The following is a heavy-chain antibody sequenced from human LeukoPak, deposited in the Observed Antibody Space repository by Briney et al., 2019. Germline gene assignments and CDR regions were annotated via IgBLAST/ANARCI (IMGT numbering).Heavy chain of an antibody. CDR3: AGTPLQSSDRRGYNIGYYYMDV. Sequence: SGPTLVNPTQTLTLTCTLSGFSLSTSGMCVSWIRQPPGKALEWLARIDWDDDKYYSTSLKTRLTISKDTSKNQVVLKMTNMYPGETATNYCAGTPLQSSDRRGYNIGYYYMDVWGKGTRVTVSS. CDR1: GFSLSTSGMC. J-gene: IGHJ6*03. V-gene: IGHV2-70*11. D-gene: IGHD3-22*01. CDR2: IDWDDDK.